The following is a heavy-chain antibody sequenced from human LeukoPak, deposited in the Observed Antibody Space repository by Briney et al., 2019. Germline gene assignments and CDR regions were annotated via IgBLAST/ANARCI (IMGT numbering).Heavy chain of an antibody. Sequence: GASVKVSCKASGYTFTGYHMHWVRQAPGQGLEWMGWINPNSGGTNYAQKFQGRVTMTRDTSISTAYMELSRLRSDDTAVYYCARVVFYSSGSKSNRVDYWGQGTLVTVSS. V-gene: IGHV1-2*02. D-gene: IGHD6-19*01. CDR1: GYTFTGYH. CDR2: INPNSGGT. J-gene: IGHJ4*02. CDR3: ARVVFYSSGSKSNRVDY.